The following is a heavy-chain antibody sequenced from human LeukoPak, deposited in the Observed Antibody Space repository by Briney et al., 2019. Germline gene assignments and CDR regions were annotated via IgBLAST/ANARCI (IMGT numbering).Heavy chain of an antibody. J-gene: IGHJ5*02. CDR2: INHSGST. Sequence: SETLSLTCAVYGGSFSGYYWSWIRQPPAKGLEWIGEINHSGSTNYNPSLKSRVTISVDTSKNQFSLKLSSVTAADTAVYYCARAARGIAAAGTWFDPWGQGTLVTVSS. D-gene: IGHD6-13*01. CDR3: ARAARGIAAAGTWFDP. V-gene: IGHV4-34*01. CDR1: GGSFSGYY.